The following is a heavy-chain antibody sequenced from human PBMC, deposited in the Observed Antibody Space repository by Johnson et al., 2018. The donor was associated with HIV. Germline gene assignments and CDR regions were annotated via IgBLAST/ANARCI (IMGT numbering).Heavy chain of an antibody. CDR3: ARDQFPTYYYDSSGSSPVDAFDI. D-gene: IGHD3-22*01. J-gene: IGHJ3*02. CDR2: IWPDGSNK. CDR1: GLILSGYG. Sequence: QVQLVESGGDVVQPGTSLRLSCEASGLILSGYGLHWVRQAPGKGLEWVAVIWPDGSNKYYADSVKGRFTISRDNSKNTLYLQMNSLRAEDTAVYYCARDQFPTYYYDSSGSSPVDAFDIWGQGTMVTVSS. V-gene: IGHV3-30*19.